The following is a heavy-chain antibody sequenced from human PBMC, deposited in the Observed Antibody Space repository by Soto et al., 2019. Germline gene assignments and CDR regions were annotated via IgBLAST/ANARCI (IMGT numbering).Heavy chain of an antibody. D-gene: IGHD3-16*01. Sequence: ASVKVSCKTSGYTFSTYDINWVRQTPGQGLEWMGWINPNADKTGFAQKFQGRVTLTRDTSINTVFMELNNLRSEYTAVYYCARQRRGTWYYFDHWGQGTLVTVSS. V-gene: IGHV1-8*01. CDR2: INPNADKT. CDR1: GYTFSTYD. J-gene: IGHJ4*02. CDR3: ARQRRGTWYYFDH.